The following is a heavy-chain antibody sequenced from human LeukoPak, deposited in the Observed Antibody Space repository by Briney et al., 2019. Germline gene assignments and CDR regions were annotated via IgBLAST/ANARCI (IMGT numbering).Heavy chain of an antibody. Sequence: PGGSLRLSCAASGFTFSSYAMHWVRQAPGKGLEWVAVISYDGSNKYYADSVKGRFTISRDNSKNTLYLQMNSLRAEDTAVYYCARDGGYSGSYGGTYYFDYWGQGTLVTVSS. J-gene: IGHJ4*02. CDR2: ISYDGSNK. V-gene: IGHV3-30-3*01. CDR3: ARDGGYSGSYGGTYYFDY. D-gene: IGHD1-26*01. CDR1: GFTFSSYA.